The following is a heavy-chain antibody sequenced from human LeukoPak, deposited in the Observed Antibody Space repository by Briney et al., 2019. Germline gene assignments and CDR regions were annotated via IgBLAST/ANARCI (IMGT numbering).Heavy chain of an antibody. V-gene: IGHV1-24*01. CDR1: GYTLTELS. CDR3: ARGSLNYDFWSGYYTGYYYYYYMDV. D-gene: IGHD3-3*01. Sequence: ASVKVSCKVSGYTLTELSMHWVRQAPGKGLEWMGGFDPEDGETIYAQKFQGSVTMTRNTSISTAYMELSSLRSEDTAVYYCARGSLNYDFWSGYYTGYYYYYYMDVWGKGTTVTVSS. J-gene: IGHJ6*03. CDR2: FDPEDGET.